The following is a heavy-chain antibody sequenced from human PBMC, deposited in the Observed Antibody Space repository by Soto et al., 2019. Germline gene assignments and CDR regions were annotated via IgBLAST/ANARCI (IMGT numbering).Heavy chain of an antibody. D-gene: IGHD3-3*01. Sequence: QVQLVQSGDEVKKPGASVKVSCKASGYPFTTYGITWVRQAPGQGLEWMGWISTYNGNTNYAQSLQGRVTMTRETSSTTAYMELRSLRSDDPAVYYCARVMTTFGVVSKGPDHWGQGTLVTVSS. J-gene: IGHJ4*02. V-gene: IGHV1-18*04. CDR2: ISTYNGNT. CDR3: ARVMTTFGVVSKGPDH. CDR1: GYPFTTYG.